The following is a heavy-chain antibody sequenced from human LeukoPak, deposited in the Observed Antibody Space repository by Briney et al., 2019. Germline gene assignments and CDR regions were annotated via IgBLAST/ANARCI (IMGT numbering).Heavy chain of an antibody. D-gene: IGHD1-1*01. V-gene: IGHV1-2*02. CDR1: GNTFSGSY. J-gene: IGHJ4*02. CDR2: IDPNSAAT. Sequence: ASVWASCTGSGNTFSGSYVHWVRPAPDQGLEWMGWIDPNSAATNTNYAQKFQDRVTFTRDASVSAAYMELSRLTTDDTAVYYCARQHWPDKFVDFWGQGTVVTVSP. CDR3: ARQHWPDKFVDF.